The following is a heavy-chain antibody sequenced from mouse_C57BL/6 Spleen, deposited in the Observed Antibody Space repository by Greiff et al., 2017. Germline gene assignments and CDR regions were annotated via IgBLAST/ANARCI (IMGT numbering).Heavy chain of an antibody. J-gene: IGHJ1*03. CDR1: GFTFSSYA. D-gene: IGHD1-1*01. CDR2: ISDGGSYT. V-gene: IGHV5-4*03. Sequence: EVKLVESGGGLVKPGGSLKLSCAASGFTFSSYAMSWVRQTPEKRLEWVATISDGGSYTYYPDNVKGRFTISRDNAKNNLYLQMSHLKSEDTAMYYCARRGSSYGYFDVWGTWTTVTVSS. CDR3: ARRGSSYGYFDV.